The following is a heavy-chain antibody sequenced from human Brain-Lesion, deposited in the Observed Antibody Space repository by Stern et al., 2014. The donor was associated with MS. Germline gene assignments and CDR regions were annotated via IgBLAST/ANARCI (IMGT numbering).Heavy chain of an antibody. J-gene: IGHJ4*02. CDR3: ARRGDSSSSGFDY. Sequence: EVQLVQSGAEVKKPGESLKISCKGSGYRFTSNWIGWVRQMPGKGLEWMGIIWPGDSDTRYSPSFQGQVTISADKPISTAYLQWSSLQASDTAMYYCARRGDSSSSGFDYWGQGTLVIVSS. CDR2: IWPGDSDT. D-gene: IGHD6-6*01. CDR1: GYRFTSNW. V-gene: IGHV5-51*01.